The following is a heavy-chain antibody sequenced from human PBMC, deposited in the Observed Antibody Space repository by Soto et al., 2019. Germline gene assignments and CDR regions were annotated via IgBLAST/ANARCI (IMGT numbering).Heavy chain of an antibody. J-gene: IGHJ6*02. CDR1: GGTFSSYT. V-gene: IGHV1-69*01. Sequence: QVQLVQSGAEVKKPGSSVKVSCKASGGTFSSYTISWMRQAPGQGHEWMGEIIPIFGTTKYAQKFQGRVTMTADESTSTAYMELSSLSAEDTGVYYCARVPETMIVPSGKYYRHGMDVWGQGTTVTVSS. CDR3: ARVPETMIVPSGKYYRHGMDV. D-gene: IGHD3-22*01. CDR2: IIPIFGTT.